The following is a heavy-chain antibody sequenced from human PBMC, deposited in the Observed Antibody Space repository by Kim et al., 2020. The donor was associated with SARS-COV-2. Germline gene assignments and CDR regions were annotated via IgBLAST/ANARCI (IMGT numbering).Heavy chain of an antibody. CDR1: GDSIGSGRHY. Sequence: SETLSLTCTISGDSIGSGRHYWGWIRQPPGKGREWLGSLFYSGSTNYSPSRKSRVTISLGTSKKQFSLRLTSVTAADTATYYCARRGTGYPTRFVDYWG. CDR2: LFYSGST. V-gene: IGHV4-39*01. J-gene: IGHJ4*01. CDR3: ARRGTGYPTRFVDY. D-gene: IGHD3-9*01.